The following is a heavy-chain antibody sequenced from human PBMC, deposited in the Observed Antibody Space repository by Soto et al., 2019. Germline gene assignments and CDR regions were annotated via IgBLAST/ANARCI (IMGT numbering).Heavy chain of an antibody. Sequence: ASVKVSCKASGYLFTAYSMHWVRLAPGQGLEWMGVVNPSGGSTKYAQNFQGRVTMTRDTSTTTIYMELSSLGSDDTAIYYCAREENCSGRTCYSEYLHRWGQGTLVTVSS. D-gene: IGHD2-15*01. V-gene: IGHV1-46*01. J-gene: IGHJ1*01. CDR3: AREENCSGRTCYSEYLHR. CDR1: GYLFTAYS. CDR2: VNPSGGST.